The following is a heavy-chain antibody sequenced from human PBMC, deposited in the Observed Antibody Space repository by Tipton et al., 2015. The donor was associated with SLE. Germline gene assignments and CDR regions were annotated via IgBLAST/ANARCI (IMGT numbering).Heavy chain of an antibody. CDR1: GYPISSGYY. CDR2: IYHSGST. V-gene: IGHV4-38-2*01. CDR3: ARRDAFDI. Sequence: TLSLTCAVSGYPISSGYYWGWIRQPPGEGLEWIGSIYHSGSTYYNPSLKSRVTISVDTSKNQFSLKLSSVTAADTAVYYCARRDAFDIWGQGTMVTVSS. J-gene: IGHJ3*02.